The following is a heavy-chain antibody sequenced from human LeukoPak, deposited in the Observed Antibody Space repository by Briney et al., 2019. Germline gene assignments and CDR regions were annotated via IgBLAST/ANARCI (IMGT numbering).Heavy chain of an antibody. V-gene: IGHV1-24*01. CDR3: ATDHVRYSGSYWRFGY. Sequence: ASVTVSCKVSGYTLTELSMHWVRQAPGKGLEWMGGFDPEDGETIYAQKFQGRVTMTEDTSTDTAYMELSSLRSEDTAVYYCATDHVRYSGSYWRFGYWGQGTLVTVSS. J-gene: IGHJ4*02. CDR1: GYTLTELS. D-gene: IGHD1-26*01. CDR2: FDPEDGET.